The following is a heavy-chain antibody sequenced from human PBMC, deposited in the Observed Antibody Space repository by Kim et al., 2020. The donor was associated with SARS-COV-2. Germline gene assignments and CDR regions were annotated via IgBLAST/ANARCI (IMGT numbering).Heavy chain of an antibody. CDR3: SRGLGITMIVVVNGPFDY. CDR1: GGSFSVYY. V-gene: IGHV4-34*01. D-gene: IGHD3-22*01. Sequence: SETLSLTCAVYGGSFSVYYWSWIRQPPGKGLEWIGEINHSGSTNYNPSLKSRVTISVDTSKNQFSLKLSSVTAADTAVYYCSRGLGITMIVVVNGPFDY. CDR2: INHSGST. J-gene: IGHJ4*01.